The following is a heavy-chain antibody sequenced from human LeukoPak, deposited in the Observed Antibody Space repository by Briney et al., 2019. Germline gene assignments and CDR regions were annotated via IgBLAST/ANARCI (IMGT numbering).Heavy chain of an antibody. J-gene: IGHJ5*02. Sequence: RGSLRLSCAVSGFRFSDYYMSWVRQAPGKGLEWVGLIRDSGEAFYADFARGRFAISRDESENTLYLQMNSLRVEDTAVYFCARDRAASQDWVEFDPWGQGTPVIVSS. D-gene: IGHD3/OR15-3a*01. V-gene: IGHV3-66*03. CDR1: GFRFSDYY. CDR3: ARDRAASQDWVEFDP. CDR2: IRDSGEA.